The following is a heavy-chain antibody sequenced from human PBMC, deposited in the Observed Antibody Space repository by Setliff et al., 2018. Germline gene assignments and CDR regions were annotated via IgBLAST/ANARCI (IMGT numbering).Heavy chain of an antibody. D-gene: IGHD3-10*01. CDR1: GFTFSSYE. V-gene: IGHV3-74*01. Sequence: GGSLRLSCAASGFTFSSYEMNWVRQAPEKGLVWVSRISGDGSTTTYADSVKGRFTISRDNAKNTLFPQMNSLRADDTAVYYCVNTLIRGACDYWGQGTLVTVS. J-gene: IGHJ4*02. CDR2: ISGDGSTT. CDR3: VNTLIRGACDY.